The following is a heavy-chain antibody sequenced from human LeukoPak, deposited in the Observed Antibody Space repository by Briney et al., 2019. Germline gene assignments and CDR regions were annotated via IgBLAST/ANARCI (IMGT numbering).Heavy chain of an antibody. V-gene: IGHV3-30-3*01. Sequence: GGSLRLSCAASGFTFSSYAMHWVRQAPGKGLECVAVISYDGSNKYYADSVKGRFTISRDNSKNTLYLQMNSLRAEDTAVYYCARDIIAVAGRGCVYWGQGTLVTVSS. CDR1: GFTFSSYA. CDR2: ISYDGSNK. J-gene: IGHJ4*02. D-gene: IGHD6-19*01. CDR3: ARDIIAVAGRGCVY.